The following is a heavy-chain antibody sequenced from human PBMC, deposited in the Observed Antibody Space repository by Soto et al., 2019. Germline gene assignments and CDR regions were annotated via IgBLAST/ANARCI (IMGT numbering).Heavy chain of an antibody. CDR1: GYTFTGYY. CDR2: INPNSGGT. Sequence: QVQLVQSGAEVKKPGASVKVSCKASGYTFTGYYMHWVRQAPGQGLEWMGWINPNSGGTNYAQKFKGWVTMTRDTSISTAYMELSRLRSDDTAVYYCARSVSGYYYGKQLGYYYGMDVWGQGTTVTVSS. J-gene: IGHJ6*02. V-gene: IGHV1-2*04. CDR3: ARSVSGYYYGKQLGYYYGMDV. D-gene: IGHD3-10*01.